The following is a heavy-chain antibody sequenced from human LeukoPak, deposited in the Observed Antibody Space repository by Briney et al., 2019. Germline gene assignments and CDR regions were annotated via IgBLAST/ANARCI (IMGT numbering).Heavy chain of an antibody. CDR1: GYTFTGYY. D-gene: IGHD3-16*02. J-gene: IGHJ6*03. CDR2: INPNSGGT. V-gene: IGHV1-2*02. CDR3: ARDPLYVWGSYRTDYYYYMDV. Sequence: ASVKVSCKASGYTFTGYYMHWVRQAPGQGLEWMGWINPNSGGTNYAQKFQGRVTMTRDTSISTAYMELSRLRSDDTAVYYCARDPLYVWGSYRTDYYYYMDVWGKGTTVTVSS.